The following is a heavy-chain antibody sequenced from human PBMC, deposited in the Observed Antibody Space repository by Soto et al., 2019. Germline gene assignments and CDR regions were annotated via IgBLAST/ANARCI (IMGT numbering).Heavy chain of an antibody. J-gene: IGHJ3*02. CDR2: INAGNGNT. D-gene: IGHD6-13*01. CDR3: ARDFLSSSEKPDDAFDI. V-gene: IGHV1-3*01. Sequence: GASVKVSCKASGYTFTSYAMHWVRQAPGQRLEWMGWINAGNGNTKYSQKFQGRVTITRDTSASTAYMELSSLRSEDTAVYYCARDFLSSSEKPDDAFDIWGQGTMVTVSS. CDR1: GYTFTSYA.